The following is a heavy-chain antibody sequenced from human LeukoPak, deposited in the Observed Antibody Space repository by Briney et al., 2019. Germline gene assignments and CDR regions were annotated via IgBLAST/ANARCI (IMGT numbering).Heavy chain of an antibody. CDR2: IIPILGIA. V-gene: IGHV1-69*02. CDR3: ASRTYDSSGYYLYYFDY. Sequence: SVKVSCKASGGTFSSYPISWVRQAPGQGLEWMGRIIPILGIANYAQKFQGRVTIAADESTNTAYMELSSLGSEDTAVYYCASRTYDSSGYYLYYFDYWGQGTLVTVSS. D-gene: IGHD3-22*01. CDR1: GGTFSSYP. J-gene: IGHJ4*02.